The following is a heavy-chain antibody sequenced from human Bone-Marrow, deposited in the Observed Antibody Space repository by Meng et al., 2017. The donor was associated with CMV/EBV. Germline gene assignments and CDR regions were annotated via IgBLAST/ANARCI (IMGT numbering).Heavy chain of an antibody. CDR1: GFTFDDYA. J-gene: IGHJ4*02. CDR2: ISWNSGSI. CDR3: ARGFYCSSTSCYRYFDY. D-gene: IGHD2-2*01. Sequence: SLKISCAASGFTFDDYAMHWVRQAPGKGLEWVSGISWNSGSIGYADSVKGRFTISRDNAKNSLYLQMDSLRAEDTAVYYCARGFYCSSTSCYRYFDYWGQGTLVTVSS. V-gene: IGHV3-9*01.